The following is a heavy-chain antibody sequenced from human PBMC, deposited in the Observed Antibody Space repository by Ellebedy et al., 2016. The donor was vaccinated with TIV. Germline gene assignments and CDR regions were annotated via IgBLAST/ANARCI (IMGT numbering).Heavy chain of an antibody. CDR3: ARRGSYGDYAVQVNSWFDR. J-gene: IGHJ5*02. V-gene: IGHV3-7*01. Sequence: GGSLRLSCVASGFSFRSYWMSWVRQAPGKGLEWVANIYQDGSTQYYVDSVKGRFTISRDNAKNSLFLQMNSLRVEDTAVYYCARRGSYGDYAVQVNSWFDRWGRGTLVIVSS. D-gene: IGHD3-16*01. CDR1: GFSFRSYW. CDR2: IYQDGSTQ.